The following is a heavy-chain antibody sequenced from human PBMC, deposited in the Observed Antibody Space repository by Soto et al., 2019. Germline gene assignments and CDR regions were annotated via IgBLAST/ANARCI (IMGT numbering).Heavy chain of an antibody. V-gene: IGHV1-18*04. Sequence: ASVKVSCKASGDTFTANYIHWVRQAPGQGLEWMGWISAYNGNTNYAQKLQGRVTMTTDTSTSTAYMELRSLRSDDTAVYYCAREVLSRYSSSWYNWFDPWGQGTLVTVSS. D-gene: IGHD6-13*01. CDR2: ISAYNGNT. CDR3: AREVLSRYSSSWYNWFDP. CDR1: GDTFTANY. J-gene: IGHJ5*02.